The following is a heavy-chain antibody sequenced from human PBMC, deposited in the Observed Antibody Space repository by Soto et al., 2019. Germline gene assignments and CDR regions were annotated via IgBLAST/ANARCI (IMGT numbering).Heavy chain of an antibody. V-gene: IGHV4-4*02. Sequence: QVQLQESGPGLVRPSGTLSLTCAVSGASISSTTSGNWWSWVRQPPGKGLEWIGEIYHSGSTNYNPYLKSRVTMSVDKSKNQFSLKLSSVTAADTAVYYCARMVGATLVDFWGQGTLVTVSS. CDR2: IYHSGST. CDR3: ARMVGATLVDF. CDR1: GASISSTTSGNW. D-gene: IGHD1-26*01. J-gene: IGHJ4*02.